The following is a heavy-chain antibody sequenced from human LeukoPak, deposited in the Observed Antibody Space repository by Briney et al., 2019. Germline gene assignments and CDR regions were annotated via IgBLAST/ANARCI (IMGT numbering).Heavy chain of an antibody. J-gene: IGHJ3*02. Sequence: SETLSLTCTVSGGSISSHYWSWIRQPPGKGLEWIGYIYYSGSANYNPSLKRRVTISVDTSKNQFSLKLSSVTAADTAVYYCARRLWELLDAFDIWGQGTMVTVSS. CDR2: IYYSGSA. V-gene: IGHV4-59*11. D-gene: IGHD1-26*01. CDR3: ARRLWELLDAFDI. CDR1: GGSISSHY.